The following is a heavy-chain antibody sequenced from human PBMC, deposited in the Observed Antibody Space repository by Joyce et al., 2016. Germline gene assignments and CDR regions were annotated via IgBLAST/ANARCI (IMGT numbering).Heavy chain of an antibody. CDR2: IYTSGGTT. CDR1: GYIFTSYY. V-gene: IGHV1-46*03. Sequence: QVQLVQSGAEVRKPGASVKVSCKASGYIFTSYYLHWVRQAPGQGREWMGIIYTSGGTTNYGQKFQGRVTMTRDTSTSTVYMELGSLRSDDTAVYYCSRQRAGGARPFDYWGQGTLVTVSS. D-gene: IGHD6-6*01. J-gene: IGHJ4*02. CDR3: SRQRAGGARPFDY.